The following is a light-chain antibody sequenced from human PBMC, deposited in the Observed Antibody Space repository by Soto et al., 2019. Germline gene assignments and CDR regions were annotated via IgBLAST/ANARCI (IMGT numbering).Light chain of an antibody. CDR3: QQANSFPIT. CDR2: AAS. CDR1: QGISSW. J-gene: IGKJ5*01. V-gene: IGKV1-12*01. Sequence: QLSHSPSTPSASVVDRVTIPCRASQGISSWLAWYQQKPGKAPKLLIYAASSLQSGVPSRFSGSGSGTDFTLTISSLQPEDFVTYYCQQANSFPITFGQGTRLEIK.